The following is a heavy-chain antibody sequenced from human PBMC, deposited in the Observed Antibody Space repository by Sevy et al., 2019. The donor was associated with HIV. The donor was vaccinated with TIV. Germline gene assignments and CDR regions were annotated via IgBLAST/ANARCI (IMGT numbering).Heavy chain of an antibody. J-gene: IGHJ3*02. Sequence: ASVKVSCKVSGYTLTELSMHWVRQAPGKGLEWMGGFDPEDGETIYEQKFQGRVTMTEDTSTDTAYMELSSLRSEDTAVYYCATAEIAVAGSDAFDIWGQRTMVTVSS. V-gene: IGHV1-24*01. CDR1: GYTLTELS. CDR2: FDPEDGET. D-gene: IGHD6-19*01. CDR3: ATAEIAVAGSDAFDI.